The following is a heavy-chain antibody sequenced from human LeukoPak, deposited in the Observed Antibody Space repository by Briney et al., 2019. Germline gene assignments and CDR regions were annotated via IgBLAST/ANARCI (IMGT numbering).Heavy chain of an antibody. V-gene: IGHV3-21*01. CDR1: GFTFSSYS. CDR3: ATLQDSSGYYYVDY. CDR2: ISSSSSSYI. D-gene: IGHD3-22*01. Sequence: AGGSLRLSCVASGFTFSSYSMNWVRQAPGKGLQWVTSISSSSSSYIYYADSVRGRFTISRDNAKNSLYLQMNSLRAEDTAVYYCATLQDSSGYYYVDYWGQGTLVTVSS. J-gene: IGHJ4*02.